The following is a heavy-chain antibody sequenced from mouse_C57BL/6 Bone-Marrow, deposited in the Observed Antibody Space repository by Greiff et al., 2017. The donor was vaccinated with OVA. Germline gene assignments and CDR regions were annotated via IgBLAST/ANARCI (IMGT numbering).Heavy chain of an antibody. V-gene: IGHV14-4*01. J-gene: IGHJ2*01. D-gene: IGHD2-3*01. CDR1: GFNIKDDY. CDR3: TTNAGYYLDY. Sequence: VQLKESGAELVRPGASVKLSCTASGFNIKDDYMHWVKQRPEQGLEWIGWIDPENGDTEYASKFQGKATITADTSSNTAYLQLSSLTSEDTAVYYCTTNAGYYLDYWGQGTTLTVSS. CDR2: IDPENGDT.